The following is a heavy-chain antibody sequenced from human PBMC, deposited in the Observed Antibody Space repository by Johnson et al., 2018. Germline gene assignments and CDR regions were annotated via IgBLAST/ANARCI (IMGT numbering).Heavy chain of an antibody. J-gene: IGHJ3*02. CDR2: ISYDGGNK. CDR1: GFTFSTSG. D-gene: IGHD4-17*01. V-gene: IGHV3-30*18. Sequence: QVQLVESGGGVVQPGRSLRLSCAASGFTFSTSGMHWVCQAPGKGLERVTVISYDGGNKFYAASVKGRFTIPRDNSKNTLYLQMDSLRAEDTAVYYCAKDLVAWAVTNTRYAFDIWGQGTMLTVSS. CDR3: AKDLVAWAVTNTRYAFDI.